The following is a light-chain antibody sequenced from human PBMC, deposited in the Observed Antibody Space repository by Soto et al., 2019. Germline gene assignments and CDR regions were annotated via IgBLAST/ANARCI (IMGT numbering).Light chain of an antibody. CDR2: GAS. J-gene: IGKJ2*01. V-gene: IGKV3-15*01. Sequence: EIVMTQSPATLSVSPGERATLSCRASQSVSSNLAWYQQKPGQAPRLLIYGASTRATGVPARFSGSGSGTELTLTISSLQSEDFAVYYCQQYKNWPYTFGQGTKLEIK. CDR3: QQYKNWPYT. CDR1: QSVSSN.